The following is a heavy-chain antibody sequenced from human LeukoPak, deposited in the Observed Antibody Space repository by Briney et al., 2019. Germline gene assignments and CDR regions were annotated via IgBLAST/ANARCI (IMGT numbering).Heavy chain of an antibody. J-gene: IGHJ4*02. Sequence: GGSLRLSCAASGFTFGSYGMHWVRQAPGKGLEWVAFIRYDGSNKYYADSVKGRFTISRDNSKNTLYLQMNSLRAEDTAVYYCAKDRGGSYFGSAFDYWGQGTLVTVSS. CDR3: AKDRGGSYFGSAFDY. D-gene: IGHD1-26*01. V-gene: IGHV3-30*02. CDR2: IRYDGSNK. CDR1: GFTFGSYG.